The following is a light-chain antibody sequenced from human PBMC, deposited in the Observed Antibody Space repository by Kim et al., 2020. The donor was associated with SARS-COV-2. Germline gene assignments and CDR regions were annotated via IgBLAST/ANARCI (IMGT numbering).Light chain of an antibody. CDR2: KAS. CDR1: QSISSW. V-gene: IGKV1-5*03. J-gene: IGKJ2*01. CDR3: QQYKSYPYT. Sequence: DIQMTQSPSTLSASVGDRVTITCRVSQSISSWLAWYQQKPGKAPKVLIYKASSLESGVPSRFSGSGSGTEFTLTISSLQPDDFATYYCQQYKSYPYTFGQGTKLEI.